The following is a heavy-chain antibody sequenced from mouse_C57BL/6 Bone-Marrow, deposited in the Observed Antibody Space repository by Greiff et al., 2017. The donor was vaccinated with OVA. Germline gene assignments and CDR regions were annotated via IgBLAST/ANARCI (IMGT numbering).Heavy chain of an antibody. Sequence: DVMLVESGGDLVKPGGSLKLSCAASGFTFSSYGMSWVSQTPDKRLEWVATISSGGSYTYSPDSVKGRFTISRDNAENTLYLQMSSLKSEDTAMYYCARHYYGSSYEGYYAMDYWGQGTSVTVSS. CDR2: ISSGGSYT. CDR1: GFTFSSYG. CDR3: ARHYYGSSYEGYYAMDY. J-gene: IGHJ4*01. D-gene: IGHD1-1*01. V-gene: IGHV5-6*02.